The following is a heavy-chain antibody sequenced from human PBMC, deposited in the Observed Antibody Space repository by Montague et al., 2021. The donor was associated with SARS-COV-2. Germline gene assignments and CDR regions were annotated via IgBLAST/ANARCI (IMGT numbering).Heavy chain of an antibody. J-gene: IGHJ6*02. V-gene: IGHV4-59*01. CDR1: GGSITTYY. CDR3: ARLPYDNSYGMDV. Sequence: SETLSLTCTVSGGSITTYYWNWIRQLPGKGLECIGHIDYSGSTNYNPSLQSRVIISVDRSKIQFSLKLNSVTAADTAIYYCARLPYDNSYGMDVWGQGTTVTVSS. D-gene: IGHD3-9*01. CDR2: IDYSGST.